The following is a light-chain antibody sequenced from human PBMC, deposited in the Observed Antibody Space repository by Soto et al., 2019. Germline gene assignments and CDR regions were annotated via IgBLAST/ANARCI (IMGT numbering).Light chain of an antibody. J-gene: IGLJ1*01. Sequence: QSDLTKAASGNGSPGQSITISCTGTSSDVGSYNLVSWYQHHPAKAPKLMIYEGTKRPSGISNRFSASKSGNTASLTISGLQAEDEADYFCCSYAGSSTFYVFGTGTKVTVL. V-gene: IGLV2-23*01. CDR3: CSYAGSSTFYV. CDR2: EGT. CDR1: SSDVGSYNL.